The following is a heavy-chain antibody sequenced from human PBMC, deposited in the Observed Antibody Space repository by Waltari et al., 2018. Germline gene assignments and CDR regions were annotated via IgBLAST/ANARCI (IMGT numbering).Heavy chain of an antibody. J-gene: IGHJ4*02. Sequence: EVQLVESGGGLVMPGGSLRLSCAASGFTFNNAWMNWVRQAPGKGREWVGRIKARTDGGTTDYAAPVIGRFTISRDDSKNTLFLQMNSLKTDDTAVYYCTTTYSPGVAAAGTDYWGQGTLVTVSS. V-gene: IGHV3-15*07. D-gene: IGHD6-13*01. CDR1: GFTFNNAW. CDR3: TTTYSPGVAAAGTDY. CDR2: IKARTDGGTT.